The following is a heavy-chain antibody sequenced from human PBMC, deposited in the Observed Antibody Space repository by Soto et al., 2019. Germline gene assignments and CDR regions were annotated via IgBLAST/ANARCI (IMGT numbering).Heavy chain of an antibody. CDR2: ISYDGSNK. D-gene: IGHD6-13*01. CDR1: GFTFSSYA. V-gene: IGHV3-30-3*01. Sequence: QVQLVESGGGVVQPGRSLRLSCAASGFTFSSYAMHWVRQAPGKGLEWVAVISYDGSNKYYADSVKGRFTISRENSKNTLYLQMNSLRAEDTAVYYCAGRYSSSYYDYGMDVWGQGTTVTVSS. CDR3: AGRYSSSYYDYGMDV. J-gene: IGHJ6*02.